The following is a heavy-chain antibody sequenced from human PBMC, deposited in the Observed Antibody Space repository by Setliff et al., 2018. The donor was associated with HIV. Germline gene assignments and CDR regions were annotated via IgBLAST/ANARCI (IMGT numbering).Heavy chain of an antibody. J-gene: IGHJ4*02. D-gene: IGHD4-17*01. CDR3: ARTIYGDFSPVGYFDY. CDR1: GYTFTSHY. V-gene: IGHV1-46*01. Sequence: ASVKVSCKASGYTFTSHYIHWVRQAPGQGLEWMGIISPNGGSTTYAQKFQGRVTMTRDTSTSTVYMELSGLRSEDTAMYYCARTIYGDFSPVGYFDYWGQGTLVTVS. CDR2: ISPNGGST.